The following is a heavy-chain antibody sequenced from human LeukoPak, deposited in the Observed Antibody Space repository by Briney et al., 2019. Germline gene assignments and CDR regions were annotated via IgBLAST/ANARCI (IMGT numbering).Heavy chain of an antibody. CDR3: AREGRRVAGPFDY. J-gene: IGHJ4*02. D-gene: IGHD6-19*01. CDR1: GGSFSRYA. CDR2: IIPFFGPA. V-gene: IGHV1-69*13. Sequence: SVKVSCKASGGSFSRYAVSWVRQAPGQGLEWMGGIIPFFGPANYAQKFQGRVSISVDESATTAYMELSRLTSEDTAVYYCAREGRRVAGPFDYWGQGTLSPSPQ.